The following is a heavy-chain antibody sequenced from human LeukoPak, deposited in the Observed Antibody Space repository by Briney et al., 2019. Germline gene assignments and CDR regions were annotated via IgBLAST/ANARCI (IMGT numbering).Heavy chain of an antibody. V-gene: IGHV4-34*01. CDR3: AGDIAAAGTRESGY. Sequence: SETLSLTCAVYGGSFSGYYWSWIRQPPGKGLEWIGEINHSGSTNYNPSLKSRVTISVDTSKNQFSLKLSSVTAADTAVYYCAGDIAAAGTRESGYWGQETLVTVSS. CDR2: INHSGST. CDR1: GGSFSGYY. J-gene: IGHJ4*02. D-gene: IGHD6-13*01.